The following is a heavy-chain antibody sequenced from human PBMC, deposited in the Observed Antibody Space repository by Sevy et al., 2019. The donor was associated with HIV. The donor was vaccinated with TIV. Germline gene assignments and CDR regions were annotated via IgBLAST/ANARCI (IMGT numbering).Heavy chain of an antibody. D-gene: IGHD7-27*01. CDR2: IYYSGST. Sequence: SETLSLTCTVSGGSISSYYWSWIRQPSGKGLEWIGYIYYSGSTNYNPSLKSRVTISVDTSKNQFSLKLSSVTAADTAVYYCARRNWGSGYYYYYMDVWGKGTTVTVSS. J-gene: IGHJ6*03. CDR1: GGSISSYY. V-gene: IGHV4-59*01. CDR3: ARRNWGSGYYYYYMDV.